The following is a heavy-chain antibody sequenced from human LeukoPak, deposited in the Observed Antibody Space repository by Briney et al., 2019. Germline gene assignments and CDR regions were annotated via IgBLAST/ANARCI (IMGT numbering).Heavy chain of an antibody. CDR1: GFTFSDYG. CDR2: ISSGGSII. J-gene: IGHJ4*02. D-gene: IGHD6-13*01. Sequence: GGSLRLSCAGSGFTFSDYGMNWVRQTPGKGLEWISYISSGGSIIYYADSVKGRSTISRDNAKNSLFLQLNSLRAEDTAQYYCARVESRIAAAGTVYWGQGTLVTVSS. V-gene: IGHV3-48*01. CDR3: ARVESRIAAAGTVY.